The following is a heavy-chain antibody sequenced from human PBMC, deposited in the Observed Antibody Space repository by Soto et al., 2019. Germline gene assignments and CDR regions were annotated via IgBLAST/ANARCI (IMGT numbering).Heavy chain of an antibody. CDR2: IYYTGST. Sequence: QVQLQESGPGLVKPSETLSLTCTVSGGSISSYYWTWIRQPPGRGLEWIGYIYYTGSTNYNPSLKSRVTISVDTSQDQFSLKLSSVTAADTAVYYCARDSQNGMDVWGQGTTVTVSS. J-gene: IGHJ6*02. CDR3: ARDSQNGMDV. CDR1: GGSISSYY. V-gene: IGHV4-59*01.